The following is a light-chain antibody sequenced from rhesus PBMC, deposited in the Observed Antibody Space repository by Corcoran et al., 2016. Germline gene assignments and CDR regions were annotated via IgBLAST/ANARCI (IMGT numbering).Light chain of an antibody. Sequence: DIQMTQSPSSLPVSVGDTVTVTCWAGQSISSRLGWYQQKPGKAPNLLIYKASSLQSGFPSRFSGSGSGTDFTLTISSLQPEDFATYYCLRCISSLTFSVGTKVQIK. J-gene: IGKJ4*01. CDR2: KAS. V-gene: IGKV1-22*01. CDR1: QSISSR. CDR3: LRCISSLT.